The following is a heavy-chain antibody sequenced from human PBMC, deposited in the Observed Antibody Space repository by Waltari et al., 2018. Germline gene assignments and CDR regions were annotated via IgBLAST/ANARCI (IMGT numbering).Heavy chain of an antibody. CDR1: GFPFDDYA. J-gene: IGHJ4*02. D-gene: IGHD2-2*01. Sequence: EVQLVESGGVVVQHGGSLRLSCAASGFPFDDYAMHWVRQAPGKGLEWVSLISWDGGSTYYADSVKGRFTISRDNSKNSLYLQMNSLRAEDTALYYCASHCSSTSCYLDYWGQGTLVTVSS. CDR2: ISWDGGST. CDR3: ASHCSSTSCYLDY. V-gene: IGHV3-43D*04.